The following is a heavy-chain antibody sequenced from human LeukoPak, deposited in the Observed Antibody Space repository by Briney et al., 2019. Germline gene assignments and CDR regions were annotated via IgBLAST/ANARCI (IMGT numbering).Heavy chain of an antibody. CDR1: GFTVSSNY. V-gene: IGHV3-53*01. D-gene: IGHD3-16*01. J-gene: IGHJ4*02. CDR3: ANYDYVWGSSH. Sequence: PGGSLRLSCAASGFTVSSNYMSWVRQAPGKGLEWVSVIYSGGSTYYAGSVKGRFTISRDNSKNTLYLQMNSLRAEDTAVYYCANYDYVWGSSHWGQGTLVTVSS. CDR2: IYSGGST.